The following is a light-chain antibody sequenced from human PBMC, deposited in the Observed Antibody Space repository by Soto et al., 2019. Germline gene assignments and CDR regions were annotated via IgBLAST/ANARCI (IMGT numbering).Light chain of an antibody. CDR1: QSVSSS. Sequence: EIVLTQSPATLSVSPGERATLSCRASQSVSSSLAWYRRKPGQAPRLLIYDATNRASGVPARFSGSGSGTDFPLTISSLEPEDFAVYYCQHRANWPLTFGPATIVDIK. CDR3: QHRANWPLT. J-gene: IGKJ3*01. CDR2: DAT. V-gene: IGKV3-11*01.